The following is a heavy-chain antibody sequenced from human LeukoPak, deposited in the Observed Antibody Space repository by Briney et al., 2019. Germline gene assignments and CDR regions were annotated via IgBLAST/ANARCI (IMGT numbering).Heavy chain of an antibody. CDR2: FDPEDGET. V-gene: IGHV1-24*01. J-gene: IGHJ5*02. Sequence: SVKVSCKVSGYTLTELSMHWVRQAPGKGLEWMGGFDPEDGETIYAQKFQGRVTMTEDTSTDTAYMELSSLRSEDTAVYYCATATMVRGVIISNWFDPWGQGTLVTVSS. CDR1: GYTLTELS. D-gene: IGHD3-10*01. CDR3: ATATMVRGVIISNWFDP.